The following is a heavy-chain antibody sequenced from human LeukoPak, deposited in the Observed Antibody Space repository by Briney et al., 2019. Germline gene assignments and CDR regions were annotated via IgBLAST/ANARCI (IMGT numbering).Heavy chain of an antibody. D-gene: IGHD2-2*01. Sequence: SQTLSLTCTVFGGSISSGSYYWSWIRQPAGKGLEWIGRISTSGSTNYNPSLKSRVTISVDTSKNQFSLKLSSVTAADTAVYYCARRCSSTNCFVWYFDSWGRGTLVTVSS. CDR3: ARRCSSTNCFVWYFDS. V-gene: IGHV4-61*02. CDR2: ISTSGST. CDR1: GGSISSGSYY. J-gene: IGHJ2*01.